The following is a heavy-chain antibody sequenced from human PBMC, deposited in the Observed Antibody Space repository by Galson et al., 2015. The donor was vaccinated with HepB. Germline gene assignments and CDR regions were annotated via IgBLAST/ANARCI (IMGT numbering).Heavy chain of an antibody. J-gene: IGHJ4*02. CDR1: GFTFDDYA. D-gene: IGHD3-22*01. CDR3: AKDIDGSGYPYYFDS. V-gene: IGHV3-9*01. Sequence: SLRLSCAVSGFTFDDYAMHWVRQAPGKGLEWVSSISWNSGRLGYADSVKGRFTISRDNAKNSLYLQMNSLRTEDTALYYCAKDIDGSGYPYYFDSWGQGTLVSVSS. CDR2: ISWNSGRL.